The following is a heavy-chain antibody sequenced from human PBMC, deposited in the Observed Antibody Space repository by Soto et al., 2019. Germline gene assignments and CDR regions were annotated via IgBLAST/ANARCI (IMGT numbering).Heavy chain of an antibody. J-gene: IGHJ4*02. V-gene: IGHV1-46*01. D-gene: IGHD2-15*01. CDR2: VNPSGGSA. CDR1: GYIFTAYS. Sequence: ASVKVSCKTSGYIFTAYSMHWVRQAPGQGLEWMGVVNPSGGSAHYAQSFEGRVTLTRDTSTSTFYMELSSLRSEDTAVYYCAREENCRGGSDSFDYWGQGILVTVSS. CDR3: AREENCRGGSDSFDY.